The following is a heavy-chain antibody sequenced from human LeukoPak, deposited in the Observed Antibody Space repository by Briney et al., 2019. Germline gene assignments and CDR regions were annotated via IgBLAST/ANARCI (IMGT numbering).Heavy chain of an antibody. CDR3: AKGARVVVTLYDAFDI. D-gene: IGHD2-2*01. V-gene: IGHV3-9*01. CDR1: GFTFDDYA. Sequence: PGGSLRLSCAASGFTFDDYAMHWVRQAPEKGLEWVSGISWNSGSIGYADSVKGRFTISRDNAKKSLYLQMNSLRAEDTALYYCAKGARVVVTLYDAFDIWGQGTMVTVSS. CDR2: ISWNSGSI. J-gene: IGHJ3*02.